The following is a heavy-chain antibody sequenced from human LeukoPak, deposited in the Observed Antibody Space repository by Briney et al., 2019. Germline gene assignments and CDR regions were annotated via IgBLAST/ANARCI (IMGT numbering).Heavy chain of an antibody. D-gene: IGHD3-10*01. CDR2: IYTSGST. V-gene: IGHV4-4*07. CDR3: ARDSITMVRGPNWFDP. Sequence: PSETLSLTCTVSGGSISSYYWSWLRQPAGKGLEWIGRIYTSGSTNYNPSLKSRVTMSVDTSKNQFSLKLSSVPAADTAVYYCARDSITMVRGPNWFDPWGQGTLVTVSS. CDR1: GGSISSYY. J-gene: IGHJ5*02.